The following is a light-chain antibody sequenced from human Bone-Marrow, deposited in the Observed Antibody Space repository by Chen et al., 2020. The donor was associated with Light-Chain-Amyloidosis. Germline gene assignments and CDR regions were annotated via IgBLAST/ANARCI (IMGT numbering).Light chain of an antibody. CDR3: SSYLGNNNWV. Sequence: QSALTQPPSASGSPGQSVTISCTGASSDVGGYTIVSWYQQHPGKAPKLMIHEVSKRPSGVPDRFSGSKSGNTASLTVSGLQAEDEADYYCSSYLGNNNWVFGGGTKLTVL. V-gene: IGLV2-8*01. CDR1: SSDVGGYTI. J-gene: IGLJ3*02. CDR2: EVS.